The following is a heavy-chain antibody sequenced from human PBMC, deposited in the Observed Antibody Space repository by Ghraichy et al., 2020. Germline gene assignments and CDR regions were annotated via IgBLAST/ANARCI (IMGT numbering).Heavy chain of an antibody. CDR2: IYYSGST. D-gene: IGHD6-13*01. Sequence: SETLSLTCTVSGGSVSSGSYYWSWIRQPPGKGLEWIGYIYYSGSTNYNPSLKSRVTISVDTSKNQFSLKLSSVTAADTAVYYCARDGRYSSSWYEFDWFDPWGQGTLVTVSS. CDR3: ARDGRYSSSWYEFDWFDP. J-gene: IGHJ5*02. V-gene: IGHV4-61*01. CDR1: GGSVSSGSYY.